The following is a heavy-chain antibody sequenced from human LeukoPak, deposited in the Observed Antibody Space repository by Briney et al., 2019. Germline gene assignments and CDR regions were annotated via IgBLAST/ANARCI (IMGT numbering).Heavy chain of an antibody. CDR2: INPNSGGT. Sequence: GASVKVSCKASGYTFTGYYMHWVRQDPGQGLEWMGWINPNSGGTNYAQKFQGRVTMTRDTSISTAYMELSRLRSDDTAVYYCARDYDFWSGYYTVDYWGQGTLVTVSS. CDR1: GYTFTGYY. CDR3: ARDYDFWSGYYTVDY. V-gene: IGHV1-2*02. J-gene: IGHJ4*02. D-gene: IGHD3-3*01.